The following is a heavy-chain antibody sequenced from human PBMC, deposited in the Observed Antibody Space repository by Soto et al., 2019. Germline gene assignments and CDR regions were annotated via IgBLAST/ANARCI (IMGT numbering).Heavy chain of an antibody. D-gene: IGHD3-22*01. J-gene: IGHJ5*02. Sequence: SQTLSLTCAISGDSVSSNRATWNWFRQSPSRGLEWLGRTYYRSKWYHDYAVSLNGRGTINPDTSQNQFSLHLTSVTPEDTAVYYCARGVNYYDSSGSSWFDPWGQGALVTVSS. CDR2: TYYRSKWYH. V-gene: IGHV6-1*01. CDR1: GDSVSSNRAT. CDR3: ARGVNYYDSSGSSWFDP.